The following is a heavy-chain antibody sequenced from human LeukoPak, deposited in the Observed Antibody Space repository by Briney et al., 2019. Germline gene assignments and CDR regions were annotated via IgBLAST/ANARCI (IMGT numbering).Heavy chain of an antibody. V-gene: IGHV4-59*11. CDR2: IYYSGST. D-gene: IGHD3-3*01. Sequence: SETLSLTCTVSGGSISSHYWSWIRQPPGKGLEWIGYIYYSGSTNYNPSLKIRVTISVDTSKNQFSLKLSSVTAADTAVYYCARVPSITIFGYDYYGMDVWGQGTTVTVSS. J-gene: IGHJ6*02. CDR3: ARVPSITIFGYDYYGMDV. CDR1: GGSISSHY.